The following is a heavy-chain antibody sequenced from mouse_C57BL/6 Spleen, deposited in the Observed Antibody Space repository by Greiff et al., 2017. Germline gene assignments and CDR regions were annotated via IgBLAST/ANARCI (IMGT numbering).Heavy chain of an antibody. Sequence: EVMLVESEGGLVQPGSSMKLSCTASGFTFNDYYMAWVRQVPEKGLEWVANINYDGSSTYYLDSLKSRFIISRDNAKNILYLQMSSLKSEDTATYYCARNYYSNYGYFDVWGTGTTVTVSS. CDR1: GFTFNDYY. CDR2: INYDGSST. V-gene: IGHV5-16*01. J-gene: IGHJ1*03. CDR3: ARNYYSNYGYFDV. D-gene: IGHD2-5*01.